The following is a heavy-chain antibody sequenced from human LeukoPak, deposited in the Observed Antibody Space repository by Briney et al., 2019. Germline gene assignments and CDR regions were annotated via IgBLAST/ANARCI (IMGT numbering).Heavy chain of an antibody. CDR3: ARIERRDGYINFDY. CDR1: GFSLSTSGMC. J-gene: IGHJ4*02. D-gene: IGHD5-24*01. Sequence: SGPTLVNPTQTLTLTRTFSGFSLSTSGMCVSWIRQPPGKALEWLARLDWDDDKYYSTSLKTRLTISKDTSKNQVALTMTNMDPVDTATYYCARIERRDGYINFDYWGQGTLVTVSS. CDR2: LDWDDDK. V-gene: IGHV2-70*11.